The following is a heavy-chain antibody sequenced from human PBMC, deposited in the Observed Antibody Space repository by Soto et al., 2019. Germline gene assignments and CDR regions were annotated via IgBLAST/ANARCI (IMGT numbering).Heavy chain of an antibody. Sequence: GGSLRLSCAASGFTFSSYSMNWVRQAPGKGLEWVSYISSSSSTIYYADSVKGRFTISRDNAKNSLYLQTNSLRAEDTAVYYCARDLGSSWYPEYFQHWGQGT. J-gene: IGHJ1*01. CDR1: GFTFSSYS. CDR2: ISSSSSTI. CDR3: ARDLGSSWYPEYFQH. D-gene: IGHD6-13*01. V-gene: IGHV3-48*01.